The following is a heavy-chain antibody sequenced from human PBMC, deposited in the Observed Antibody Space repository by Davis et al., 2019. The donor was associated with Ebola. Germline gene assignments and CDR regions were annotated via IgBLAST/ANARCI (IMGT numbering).Heavy chain of an antibody. CDR3: ARDDLTGLMDS. V-gene: IGHV4-30-4*08. D-gene: IGHD2-8*02. J-gene: IGHJ4*02. CDR1: GGSITSGDYS. Sequence: SETLSLTCTVSGGSITSGDYSWSWIRQSPGKALEWIGYIHHSGGTYYNPSLKSRLTISVDTSKNQFSLRLNSVTAADTATYYCARDDLTGLMDSWDQGTLVTVSS. CDR2: IHHSGGT.